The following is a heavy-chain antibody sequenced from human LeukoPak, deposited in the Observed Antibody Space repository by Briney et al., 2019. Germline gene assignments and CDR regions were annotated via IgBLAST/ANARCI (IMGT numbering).Heavy chain of an antibody. J-gene: IGHJ4*02. CDR3: ARPYYDSSAPPYDY. CDR2: ISAYNGNT. Sequence: GASVKVSCKASGYTFTSYGISWVRQARGQGLEWMGWISAYNGNTNYAQKLQGRVTMTTDTSTSTAYMELRSLRSDDTAVYYCARPYYDSSAPPYDYWGQGTLVTVSS. V-gene: IGHV1-18*01. D-gene: IGHD3-22*01. CDR1: GYTFTSYG.